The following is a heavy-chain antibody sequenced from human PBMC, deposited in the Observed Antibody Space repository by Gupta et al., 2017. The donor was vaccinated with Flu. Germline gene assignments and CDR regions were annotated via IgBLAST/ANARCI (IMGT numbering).Heavy chain of an antibody. J-gene: IGHJ3*01. CDR3: AGGGTGYCSGDNCDTDPRVDAYDF. Sequence: QLQLQESGPGRVKPSETLSLSCSVSAGSITSHTHHWGWTRRPPGQGLEWIGSVYYSGNIYYRPSLRSRVSISMDTSRNQFSLKLTSVTAADSALYYCAGGGTGYCSGDNCDTDPRVDAYDFWGPGTEVTVSS. D-gene: IGHD2-15*01. CDR1: AGSITSHTHH. V-gene: IGHV4-39*01. CDR2: VYYSGNI.